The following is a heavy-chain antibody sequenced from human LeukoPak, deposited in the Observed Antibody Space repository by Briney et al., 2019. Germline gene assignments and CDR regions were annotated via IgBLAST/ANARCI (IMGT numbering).Heavy chain of an antibody. CDR1: GFTFDDYG. D-gene: IGHD3-3*01. J-gene: IGHJ4*02. CDR3: ARTRPTKYYDFWSGYFRVENYFDY. Sequence: GGSLRLSCAASGFTFDDYGMSWVRQAPGKGLEWVSGINWNGGSTGYADSVKGRFTISRDNAKNSLYLQMNSLRAEDTALYYCARTRPTKYYDFWSGYFRVENYFDYWGQGTLVTVSS. CDR2: INWNGGST. V-gene: IGHV3-20*04.